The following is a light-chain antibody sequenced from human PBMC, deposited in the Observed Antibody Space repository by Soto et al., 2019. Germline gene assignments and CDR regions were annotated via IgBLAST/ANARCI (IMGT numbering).Light chain of an antibody. CDR3: AAWDDSLSGVV. V-gene: IGLV1-47*01. CDR2: RNS. Sequence: QSVLTQPPSASGTPGQRVTISCSGRSSNIGSNYVYWYQQLPGTVPQLLIYRNSERPSGVPDRFSGSKSGTSASLAISGLRSEDEADDYCAAWDDSLSGVVFGGGTKVTVL. CDR1: SSNIGSNY. J-gene: IGLJ2*01.